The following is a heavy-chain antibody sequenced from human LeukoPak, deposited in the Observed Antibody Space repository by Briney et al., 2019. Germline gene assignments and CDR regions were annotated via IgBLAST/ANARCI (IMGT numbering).Heavy chain of an antibody. Sequence: SETLSLTCAVYGGSFSSYYWSWIRQPPGKGLEWIGYIYYSGSTNYNPSLKSRVTMSVDTSKNQFSLKLSSVTAADTAVYYCARDHYYGSGSLYYYYYYYMDVWGKGTTVTVSS. V-gene: IGHV4-59*12. J-gene: IGHJ6*03. D-gene: IGHD3-10*01. CDR2: IYYSGST. CDR3: ARDHYYGSGSLYYYYYYYMDV. CDR1: GGSFSSYY.